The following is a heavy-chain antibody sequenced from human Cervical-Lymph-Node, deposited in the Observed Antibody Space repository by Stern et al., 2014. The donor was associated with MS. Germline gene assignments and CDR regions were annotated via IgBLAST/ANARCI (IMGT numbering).Heavy chain of an antibody. CDR1: GFPVGASY. Sequence: VQLVESGGCLVQPGGSLRLSCEASGFPVGASYMNWVRQAPVKGLEWVSRIHTVGTTHYADSVKGRFTISRANAKNALYLQMDRLTVEDTAVYYCAREIAGRRFEDWGRGTLVAVSP. J-gene: IGHJ4*02. D-gene: IGHD6-6*01. CDR3: AREIAGRRFED. V-gene: IGHV3-66*01. CDR2: IHTVGTT.